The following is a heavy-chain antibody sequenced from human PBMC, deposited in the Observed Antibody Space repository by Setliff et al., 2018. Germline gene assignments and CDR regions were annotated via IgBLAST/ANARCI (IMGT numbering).Heavy chain of an antibody. J-gene: IGHJ6*02. CDR3: ARDRGYCSSTACYPYIPGLDV. CDR2: INPKTGGT. CDR1: GYAFTDNY. Sequence: ASVKVSCKTSGYAFTDNYIHWVRQAPGQGLEWMGWINPKTGGTNLAQKFQGWVSMTRDTSITTAYMELSRLTSDDMAVYYCARDRGYCSSTACYPYIPGLDVWGQGTTVTVSS. D-gene: IGHD2-2*01. V-gene: IGHV1-2*04.